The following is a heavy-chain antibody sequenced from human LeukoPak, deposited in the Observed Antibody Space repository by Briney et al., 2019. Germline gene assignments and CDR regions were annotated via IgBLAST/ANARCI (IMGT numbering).Heavy chain of an antibody. CDR1: GGSFSGYY. CDR2: INHSGST. J-gene: IGHJ6*02. CDR3: ARGWKVAAASYYYYYGMDV. Sequence: PSETLSLTCAVYGGSFSGYYWSWIRQPPGKGLEWIGEINHSGSTNYNPSLKSRVTISVDTSKNQFSLKLSSVTAADTAVYYCARGWKVAAASYYYYYGMDVWGQGTTVTVSS. V-gene: IGHV4-34*01. D-gene: IGHD6-13*01.